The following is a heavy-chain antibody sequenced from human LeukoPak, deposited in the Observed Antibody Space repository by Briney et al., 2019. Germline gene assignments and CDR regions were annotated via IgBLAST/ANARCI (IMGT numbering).Heavy chain of an antibody. CDR2: IIPILGIA. CDR3: ARAGEAVTTNWFDP. J-gene: IGHJ5*02. CDR1: GGTFSSYA. V-gene: IGHV1-69*04. Sequence: SVKVSCKASGGTFSSYATSWVRQAPGQGLEWMGRIIPILGIANYAQKFQGRVTITADKSTSTAYMELSSLRSEDTAVYYCARAGEAVTTNWFDPWGQGTLVTVSS. D-gene: IGHD4-17*01.